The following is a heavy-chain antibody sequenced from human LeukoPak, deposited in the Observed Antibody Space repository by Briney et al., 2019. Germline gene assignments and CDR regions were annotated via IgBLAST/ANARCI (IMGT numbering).Heavy chain of an antibody. CDR3: ASWQGVAFDI. D-gene: IGHD3-10*01. CDR1: GASISSGGYY. V-gene: IGHV4-31*03. CDR2: IYYSGST. Sequence: SETLSLTCTVSGASISSGGYYWNWIRQHPGKGLEYIGYIYYSGSTYYNPSLKSRVTISVDTSKNQFSLKLSSVTAADTAVYYCASWQGVAFDIWGQGTMVTVSS. J-gene: IGHJ3*02.